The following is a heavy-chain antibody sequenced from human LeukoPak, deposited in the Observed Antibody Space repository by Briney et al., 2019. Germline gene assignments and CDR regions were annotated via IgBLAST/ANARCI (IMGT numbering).Heavy chain of an antibody. Sequence: GGSLRLSCAASGFTFSNDWMHWVRQAPGKGLVWVSRINTDGSTTTYADSVKGRFTISRDNAKNTLYLQMNSLRVEDTAVYYCARGRGGSYHYWGQGTLVTVS. D-gene: IGHD1-26*01. V-gene: IGHV3-74*01. CDR1: GFTFSNDW. CDR2: INTDGSTT. J-gene: IGHJ4*02. CDR3: ARGRGGSYHY.